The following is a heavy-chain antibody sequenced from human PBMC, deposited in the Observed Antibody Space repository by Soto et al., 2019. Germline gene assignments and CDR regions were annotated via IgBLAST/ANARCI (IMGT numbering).Heavy chain of an antibody. V-gene: IGHV1-18*01. CDR3: AITLGFCISTSCYGPYYYYGMDV. D-gene: IGHD2-2*01. Sequence: ASVKVSCKASGYTFTSYGISWVRQAPGQGLEWMGWISAYNGNTNYAQKLQGRVTMTTDTSTSTAYMELRSLRSDDTAVYYCAITLGFCISTSCYGPYYYYGMDVWGQGTTVTVSS. J-gene: IGHJ6*02. CDR2: ISAYNGNT. CDR1: GYTFTSYG.